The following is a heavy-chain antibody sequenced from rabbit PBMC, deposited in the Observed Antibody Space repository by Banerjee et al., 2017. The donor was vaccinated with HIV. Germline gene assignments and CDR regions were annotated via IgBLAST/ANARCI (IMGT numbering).Heavy chain of an antibody. D-gene: IGHD4-1*01. CDR1: GLDFSSSDW. V-gene: IGHV1S45*01. CDR3: ARDLAGVIGWNFNL. J-gene: IGHJ4*01. CDR2: IYTASSGST. Sequence: QEQLEESGGDLVKPGASLTLTCTASGLDFSSSDWICWVRQAPGKGLEWIASIYTASSGSTYYASWAKGRFTISKTSSTTLTLRMTSLTAADTATYFCARDLAGVIGWNFNLWGPGTLVTVS.